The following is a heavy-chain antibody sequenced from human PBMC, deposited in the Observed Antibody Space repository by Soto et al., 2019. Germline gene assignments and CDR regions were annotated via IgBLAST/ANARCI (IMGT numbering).Heavy chain of an antibody. V-gene: IGHV1-18*01. J-gene: IGHJ4*02. Sequence: QVQLVQSGAEVKKPGASVKVSCKASGYTFSSYGISWVRQAPGQGLEWMGWISGYNANTKYAQKLQGRVTMTTDTPTSTVYMALRSLRSDDTALYYWAGGNYYYDSSGYYTLDYWGQGTLVTVSS. CDR3: AGGNYYYDSSGYYTLDY. CDR2: ISGYNANT. CDR1: GYTFSSYG. D-gene: IGHD3-22*01.